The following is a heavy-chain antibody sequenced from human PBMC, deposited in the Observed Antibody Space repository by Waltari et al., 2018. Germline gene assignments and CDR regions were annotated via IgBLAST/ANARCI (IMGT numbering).Heavy chain of an antibody. Sequence: QVQLVQSGAEVKKPGSSVKVSCKASGGTFRNFAISWVRQAPGQGLEWMGGIIRIYCTAKDAQKFQGRVTITADDSTSTAYMELSSLRSEDTAVYYCASLDYGDYARTIYYFDYWGQGTLVTVSS. CDR3: ASLDYGDYARTIYYFDY. CDR2: IIRIYCTA. D-gene: IGHD4-17*01. CDR1: GGTFRNFA. V-gene: IGHV1-69*01. J-gene: IGHJ4*02.